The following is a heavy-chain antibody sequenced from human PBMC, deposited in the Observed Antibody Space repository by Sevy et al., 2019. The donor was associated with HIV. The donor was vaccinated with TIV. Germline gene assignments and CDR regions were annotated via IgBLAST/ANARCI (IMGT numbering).Heavy chain of an antibody. V-gene: IGHV1-18*01. J-gene: IGHJ4*02. CDR1: GYTFTSYG. CDR2: ISAYNGNT. D-gene: IGHD3-10*01. Sequence: KVSCKASGYTFTSYGISWVRQAPGQGLEWMGWISAYNGNTNYAQKLQGRVTMTTDTSTSTAYMELRSLRSDDTAVYYCARVISGYYGSGSPTRDWGQGTLVTVSS. CDR3: ARVISGYYGSGSPTRD.